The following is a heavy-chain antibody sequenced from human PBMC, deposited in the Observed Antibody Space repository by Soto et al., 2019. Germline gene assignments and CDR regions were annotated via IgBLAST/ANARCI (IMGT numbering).Heavy chain of an antibody. D-gene: IGHD3-16*01. CDR3: ARDGLLGYFDY. J-gene: IGHJ4*02. CDR2: ISYDGSNK. V-gene: IGHV3-30-3*01. Sequence: ESGGGVVQPGRSLRLSCAASGFTFSSYAMHWVRQAPGKGLEWVAVISYDGSNKYYADSVKGRFTTSRDNSKNTLYLQMNSLRAEDTTVYYCARDGLLGYFDYWGQGTLVTVSS. CDR1: GFTFSSYA.